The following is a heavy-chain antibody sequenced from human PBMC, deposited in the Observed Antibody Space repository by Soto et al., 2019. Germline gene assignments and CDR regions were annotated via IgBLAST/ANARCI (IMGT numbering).Heavy chain of an antibody. J-gene: IGHJ5*02. CDR2: IYYSGST. CDR1: GGSISSYY. D-gene: IGHD3-10*01. Sequence: SEILSLTCTVSGGSISSYYWSWIRQHPGKGLEWIGYIYYSGSTNYNPSLKSRVTISVDTSKNQFSLKLSSVTAADTAVYYCARGLWFGEFPFDPWGQGTLVTSPQ. CDR3: ARGLWFGEFPFDP. V-gene: IGHV4-59*08.